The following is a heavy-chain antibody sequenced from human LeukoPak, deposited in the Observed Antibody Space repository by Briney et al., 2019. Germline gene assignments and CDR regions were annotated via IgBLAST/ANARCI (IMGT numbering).Heavy chain of an antibody. D-gene: IGHD3-10*01. J-gene: IGHJ4*02. V-gene: IGHV1-2*02. CDR1: GYSLTAFY. Sequence: ASLNASSETSGYSLTAFYIHCVRQAPRQGLEWMGWIYPRRGDTNTAQNFQGRVTMTRDTSISTAYLASSSLRPHDTAVDYCARDGDYGTESYYRGCIDSWGQGTTVTVSP. CDR2: IYPRRGDT. CDR3: ARDGDYGTESYYRGCIDS.